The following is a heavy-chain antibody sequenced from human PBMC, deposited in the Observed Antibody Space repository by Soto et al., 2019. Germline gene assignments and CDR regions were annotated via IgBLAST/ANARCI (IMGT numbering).Heavy chain of an antibody. Sequence: SETLSLTCGVSGGSLSGATYSWNWIRQTQGKGLEWIGYIFPSGTTYYDPSLRSRVTISIDVSKNQFPLSLRSLTDADTAVYYCARSREFDYWSQGTLVTVSS. CDR1: GGSLSGATYS. J-gene: IGHJ4*02. V-gene: IGHV4-30-2*01. CDR3: ARSREFDY. CDR2: IFPSGTT.